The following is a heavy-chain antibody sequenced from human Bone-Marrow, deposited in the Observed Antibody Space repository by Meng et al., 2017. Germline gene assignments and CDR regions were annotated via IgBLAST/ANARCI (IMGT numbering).Heavy chain of an antibody. CDR3: ARSRLASFDY. CDR1: GDSVSTNSAA. CDR2: TYYRSKWYN. Sequence: QVHLQQSGPGLVKPSQTLPPPCAISGDSVSTNSAAWNCIRQSPSRGLEWLGRTYYRSKWYNDYAVSVKSRITINPDTSKNQFSLQLNSVTPEDTAVYYCARSRLASFDYWGQGTLVTVSS. D-gene: IGHD6-19*01. J-gene: IGHJ4*02. V-gene: IGHV6-1*01.